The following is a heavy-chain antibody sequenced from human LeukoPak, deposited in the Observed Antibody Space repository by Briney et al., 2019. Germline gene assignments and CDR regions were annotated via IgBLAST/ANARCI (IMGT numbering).Heavy chain of an antibody. D-gene: IGHD2-2*01. CDR2: IYYSGST. CDR3: ARLYGGYCSSTSCPRGFDY. Sequence: SETLSLTCTVSGGSISGSSYYWGWVRQPPGMGLEWIGTIYYSGSTYYNPSLKSRVTISVDTSKNQFSLELSSVTAADTAVYYCARLYGGYCSSTSCPRGFDYWGQGTLVTVSS. J-gene: IGHJ4*02. CDR1: GGSISGSSYY. V-gene: IGHV4-39*07.